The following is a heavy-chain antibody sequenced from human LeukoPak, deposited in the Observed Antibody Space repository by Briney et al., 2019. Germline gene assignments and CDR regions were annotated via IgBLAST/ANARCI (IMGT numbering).Heavy chain of an antibody. CDR3: VRHDGRGGATMGAFDS. CDR1: GFTFSSYAMH. Sequence: GSLRLSCAASGFTFSSYAMHWVRQSPGKGLEWIGTVYYGRTTYYNPSLDGRVTISLDTSANHFSLQLNSVTAADTAVYYCVRHDGRGGATMGAFDSWGQGSLVAVSS. D-gene: IGHD5-12*01. V-gene: IGHV4-39*01. J-gene: IGHJ5*01. CDR2: VYYGRTT.